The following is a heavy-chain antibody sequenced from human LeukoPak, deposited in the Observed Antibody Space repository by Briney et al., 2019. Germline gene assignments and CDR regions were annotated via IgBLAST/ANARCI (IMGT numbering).Heavy chain of an antibody. CDR3: TRVKAARPHYFDY. CDR2: IYTSGST. V-gene: IGHV4-61*02. D-gene: IGHD6-6*01. Sequence: TLSLTCTVSGGSISSGNYYWTWIRQPAGKGLEWIGRIYTSGSTNYNPSLKSRVTISVDTSKNQFSLKLSSVTAADTAVYYCTRVKAARPHYFDYWGQGTLVTVSS. J-gene: IGHJ4*02. CDR1: GGSISSGNYY.